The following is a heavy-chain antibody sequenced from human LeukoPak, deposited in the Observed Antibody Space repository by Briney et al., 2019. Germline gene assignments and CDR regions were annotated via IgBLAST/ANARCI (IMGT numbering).Heavy chain of an antibody. V-gene: IGHV1-46*01. J-gene: IGHJ4*02. CDR2: ISPSAGGT. D-gene: IGHD2-2*01. CDR1: GYTFTSYY. Sequence: ASVRVSCKASGYTFTSYYIHLVLQAPGQGLEWMGLISPSAGGTSYAQKFQDRVTMTRDMSTTTVYLGLNSLRSEDTAVYYCARGGCSTTSCYHFDSWGQRTLVTVSS. CDR3: ARGGCSTTSCYHFDS.